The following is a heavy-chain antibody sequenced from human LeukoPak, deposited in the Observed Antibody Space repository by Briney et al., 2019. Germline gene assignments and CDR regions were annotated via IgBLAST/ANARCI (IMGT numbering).Heavy chain of an antibody. V-gene: IGHV3-13*01. Sequence: GGSLRLSCAASGFTFSTYDMHWVRQATGKGLEWVSGIGTAGDTYYLGSVKGRFTISRENAKNSLYLQMNSLRAEDTAVYYRARGASNGFDPWGQGTLVTVSS. CDR1: GFTFSTYD. CDR3: ARGASNGFDP. CDR2: IGTAGDT. J-gene: IGHJ5*02.